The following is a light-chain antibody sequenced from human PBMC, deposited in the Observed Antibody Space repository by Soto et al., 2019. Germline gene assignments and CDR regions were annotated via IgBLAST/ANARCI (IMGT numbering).Light chain of an antibody. J-gene: IGKJ2*01. CDR3: QQYGSSPYT. Sequence: EIVLTQSPGTLSLSPGGRATLSCRASQSVRNSYLAWYQQKPGQAPRLLIYGASGRATGIPDRFSGSGSGTDFTLTISRLEPEDFAVYYCQQYGSSPYTFDQGTKLEI. V-gene: IGKV3-20*01. CDR1: QSVRNSY. CDR2: GAS.